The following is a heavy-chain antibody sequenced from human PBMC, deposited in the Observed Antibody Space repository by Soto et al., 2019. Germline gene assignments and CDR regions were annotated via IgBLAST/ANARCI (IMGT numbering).Heavy chain of an antibody. CDR1: GISLTTDRVG. Sequence: QITLKESGPTLVKPTQTLTLTCTFSGISLTTDRVGVGWIRQPPGEALEWLAVIYWDDTKTYRPSLESRLTITKDTSKNQVALTMTNMDSVDTATYYRAHAYGGSTLFWGQGTLVTVSS. D-gene: IGHD1-26*01. V-gene: IGHV2-5*02. CDR3: AHAYGGSTLF. CDR2: IYWDDTK. J-gene: IGHJ4*02.